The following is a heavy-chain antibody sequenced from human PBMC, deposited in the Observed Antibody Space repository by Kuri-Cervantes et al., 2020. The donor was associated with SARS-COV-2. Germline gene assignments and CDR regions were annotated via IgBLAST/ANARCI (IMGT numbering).Heavy chain of an antibody. V-gene: IGHV3-23*01. CDR3: VKVYYGSGINWIFDS. D-gene: IGHD3-10*01. CDR2: ISGSGVTT. Sequence: GGSLRLSCAPSGFTFSIYAMNWVRQVPRKVLEWVSAISGSGVTTYYEDSVKGRFTISRDTSKNTLNLEMDSLRADDTAVYYCVKVYYGSGINWIFDSWGQGALVTVSS. CDR1: GFTFSIYA. J-gene: IGHJ4*02.